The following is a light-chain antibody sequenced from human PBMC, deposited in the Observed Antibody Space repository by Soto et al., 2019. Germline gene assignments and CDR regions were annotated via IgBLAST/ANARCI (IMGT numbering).Light chain of an antibody. CDR2: NAS. CDR3: QQRLLT. Sequence: ETVLTQSPATLSLSPGERATLSCRASQSVRSYLAWYQQKPGQPPRLLIYNASTRATGISARFSGSGSGTDFTLTISSLEPEDFAVYYCQQRLLTFCGGTKVEI. J-gene: IGKJ4*01. V-gene: IGKV3-11*01. CDR1: QSVRSY.